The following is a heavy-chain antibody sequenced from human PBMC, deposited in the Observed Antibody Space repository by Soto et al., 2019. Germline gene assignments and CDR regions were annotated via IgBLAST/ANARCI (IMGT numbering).Heavy chain of an antibody. V-gene: IGHV1-18*01. CDR1: GYTFTSYG. Sequence: ASVKVSCKASGYTFTSYGISWVRQAPGQGLEWMGWISAYNGNTNYAQKLQGRVTMTTDTSTSTAYMELRSLRSDDTAVYYCATTFWDILGDLPPYLFDIGGQGKMAT. D-gene: IGHD3-16*01. J-gene: IGHJ3*02. CDR2: ISAYNGNT. CDR3: ATTFWDILGDLPPYLFDI.